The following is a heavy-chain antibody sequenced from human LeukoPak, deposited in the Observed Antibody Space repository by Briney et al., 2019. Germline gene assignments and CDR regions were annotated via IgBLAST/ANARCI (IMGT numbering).Heavy chain of an antibody. CDR3: ARLRWEQTGYSSDY. CDR1: GFTFNKYS. D-gene: IGHD4-23*01. CDR2: ISTSSSYI. Sequence: GGSLRLSCAASGFTFNKYSMNWVRQAPGKGLEWVSSISTSSSYIYYADSVKGRFTISRDNAKNSLYLQTNSLRAEDTAVFYCARLRWEQTGYSSDYWGQGTLVTVSS. J-gene: IGHJ4*02. V-gene: IGHV3-21*06.